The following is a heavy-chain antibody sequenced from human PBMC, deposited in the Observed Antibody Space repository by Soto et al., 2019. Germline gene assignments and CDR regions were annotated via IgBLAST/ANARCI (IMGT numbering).Heavy chain of an antibody. Sequence: GSVKVSCKASADTFTSYDINWVRQATGQGLEWMGWMDPNSGNTGYAHKFQGRVTMTRNTSISTAYMELSSLRSEETAVYYCARDSYSSSSSDFDYWGQGTLVTVSS. CDR1: ADTFTSYD. J-gene: IGHJ4*02. CDR3: ARDSYSSSSSDFDY. D-gene: IGHD6-6*01. V-gene: IGHV1-8*01. CDR2: MDPNSGNT.